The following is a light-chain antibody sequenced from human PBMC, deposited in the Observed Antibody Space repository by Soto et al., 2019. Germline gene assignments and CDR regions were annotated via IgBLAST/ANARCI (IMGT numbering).Light chain of an antibody. CDR3: QQRDNWPPLYT. CDR1: QSVSSY. V-gene: IGKV3-11*01. Sequence: EIVLTQSPATLSLSPGERATLSCRASQSVSSYLAWYQQKPGQAPRLLIYDASNRATGIPARFSGSGSGTDFTLTISSLEPEDFAVYYCQQRDNWPPLYTFGQGTKLEIK. J-gene: IGKJ2*01. CDR2: DAS.